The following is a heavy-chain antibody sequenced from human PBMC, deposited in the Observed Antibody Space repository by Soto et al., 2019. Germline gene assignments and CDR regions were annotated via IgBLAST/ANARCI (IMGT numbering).Heavy chain of an antibody. D-gene: IGHD6-19*01. CDR1: GGSVSSGSYY. Sequence: SLTCTVSGGSVSSGSYYWSWIRQPPGKGLEWIGYIYYSGSTNYNPSLKSRVTISVDTSKNQFSLKLSSVTAADTAVYYCARDKFSSGWHPYGMDVWGQGTTVTVSS. CDR2: IYYSGST. J-gene: IGHJ6*02. CDR3: ARDKFSSGWHPYGMDV. V-gene: IGHV4-61*01.